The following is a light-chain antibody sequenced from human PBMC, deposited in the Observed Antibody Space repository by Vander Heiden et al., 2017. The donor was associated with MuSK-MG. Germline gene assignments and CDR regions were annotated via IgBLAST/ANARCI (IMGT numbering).Light chain of an antibody. V-gene: IGKV1-5*01. Sequence: GDRVTITCRASQSISSWLAWYQQKPGKAPKLLIYDASSWESGVPSRFSGSGSGTEFTLTISSLQPDDFATYYCQQENSSPITFGHGTKVDIK. CDR3: QQENSSPIT. J-gene: IGKJ3*01. CDR2: DAS. CDR1: QSISSW.